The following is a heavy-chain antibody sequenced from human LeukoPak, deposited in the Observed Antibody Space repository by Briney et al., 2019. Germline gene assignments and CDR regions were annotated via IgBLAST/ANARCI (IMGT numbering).Heavy chain of an antibody. J-gene: IGHJ4*02. D-gene: IGHD5-12*01. Sequence: GGSLRLSCAASGFTFSSHAMHWVRQAPGKGLEWVAGMSYDGSNKYYADSVKGRFTISRDNSRNTLYLQINSLRAEDTAVYYCAKNGAYSGYDYIDYWGQGTLVTVSS. CDR3: AKNGAYSGYDYIDY. CDR2: MSYDGSNK. V-gene: IGHV3-30-3*02. CDR1: GFTFSSHA.